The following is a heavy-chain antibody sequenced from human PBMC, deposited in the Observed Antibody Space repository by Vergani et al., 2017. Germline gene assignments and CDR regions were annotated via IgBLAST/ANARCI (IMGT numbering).Heavy chain of an antibody. D-gene: IGHD3-22*01. CDR2: IDWDDDK. V-gene: IGHV2-70*15. J-gene: IGHJ4*02. CDR3: ARMAYDSSGYYKLDY. Sequence: QVTFRESGPALVKPTQTLTLTCTFSGFSLSTSGMCVSWIRQPPGKALEWLARIDWDDDKYYSTSLKTRVTISKDTSKNQVVLTMTNMDPVDTATYYCARMAYDSSGYYKLDYWGQGTLVTVSS. CDR1: GFSLSTSGMC.